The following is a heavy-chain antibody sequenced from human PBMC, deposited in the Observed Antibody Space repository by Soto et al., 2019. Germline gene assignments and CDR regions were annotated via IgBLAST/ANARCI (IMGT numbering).Heavy chain of an antibody. CDR3: AAELYSGGRCCSFDI. CDR1: GFTFSRSA. V-gene: IGHV1-58*01. Sequence: ASVKVSCKTSGFTFSRSAVQWVRQARGQGLEWTGWIVIGGGNTKSAQNLQDRLTITRDMSTSTAYMELTSLRSEDTAVYYCAAELYSGGRCCSFDIWGQGAVVTVSS. J-gene: IGHJ3*02. D-gene: IGHD2-21*01. CDR2: IVIGGGNT.